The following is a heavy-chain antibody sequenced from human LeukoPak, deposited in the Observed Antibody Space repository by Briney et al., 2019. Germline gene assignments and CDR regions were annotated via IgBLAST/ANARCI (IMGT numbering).Heavy chain of an antibody. CDR3: ARLAYCSNDVCYSNYYYSMDV. Sequence: PGESLKISCKGSGYTFSSYWIGWVRQMPGKGLGWMGIIYSDYSDTRYSPSFQGQVTISADKSISTAYLQWSSLKASDTAMYYCARLAYCSNDVCYSNYYYSMDVWGKGTTVTVSS. J-gene: IGHJ6*03. CDR1: GYTFSSYW. V-gene: IGHV5-51*01. CDR2: IYSDYSDT. D-gene: IGHD2-8*01.